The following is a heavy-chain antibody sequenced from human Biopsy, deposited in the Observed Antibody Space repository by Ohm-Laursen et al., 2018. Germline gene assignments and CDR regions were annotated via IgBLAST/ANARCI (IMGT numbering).Heavy chain of an antibody. V-gene: IGHV4-59*11. J-gene: IGHJ4*02. CDR2: ISYTGYT. D-gene: IGHD4-23*01. CDR3: ARGSNDFGGLYFPR. Sequence: GTLSLTCTVSGGSFTGHYWSWIRQPPGKGLEWIGHISYTGYTSYNASLKSRITISVDTSRNHFSLRLSSLTAADTAVYYCARGSNDFGGLYFPRWGQGTLLTVSS. CDR1: GGSFTGHY.